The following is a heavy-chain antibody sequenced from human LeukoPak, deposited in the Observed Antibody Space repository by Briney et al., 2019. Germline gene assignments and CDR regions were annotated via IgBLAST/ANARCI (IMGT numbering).Heavy chain of an antibody. J-gene: IGHJ4*02. D-gene: IGHD6-19*01. CDR1: GYTFTGYY. CDR3: ARRTAVTSGFDY. V-gene: IGHV1-2*02. Sequence: ASVRVSCKASGYTFTGYYMHWVRQAPGQGLEWMGWINPNSGGTNYAQKFQGRVTMTRDTSISTAYMEPNRLRSGDTAVYYCARRTAVTSGFDYWGQGTLVSVSS. CDR2: INPNSGGT.